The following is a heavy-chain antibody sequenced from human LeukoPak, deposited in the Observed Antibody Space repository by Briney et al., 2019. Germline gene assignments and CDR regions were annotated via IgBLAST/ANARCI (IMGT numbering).Heavy chain of an antibody. CDR3: ARCQYNSSPDF. J-gene: IGHJ4*02. CDR2: ISPTSDYT. Sequence: GGPLRLSCAASGFTFIDYSMSWIRQAPGKGLEWVSYISPTSDYTSYADSVKGRFTIFRHNAKNSLFLQMNSLRVEDTAVYYCARCQYNSSPDFWGQGTLVTVSS. CDR1: GFTFIDYS. D-gene: IGHD6-13*01. V-gene: IGHV3-11*03.